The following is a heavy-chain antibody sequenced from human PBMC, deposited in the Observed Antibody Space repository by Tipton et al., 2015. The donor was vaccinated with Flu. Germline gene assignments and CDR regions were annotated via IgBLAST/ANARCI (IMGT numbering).Heavy chain of an antibody. J-gene: IGHJ3*02. D-gene: IGHD3-16*01. CDR2: IYPGDSDT. V-gene: IGHV5-51*01. CDR1: GYSFTSYW. Sequence: QLVQSGAEVKKPGESLKISCKGSGYSFTSYWIGWVRQMPGKGLEWMGIIYPGDSDTRYSPSFQGQVTISADKSISTAYLQWSSLKASDTAMYYCARQRLSMITLGGVPDAFDIWGQGTMVTVSS. CDR3: ARQRLSMITLGGVPDAFDI.